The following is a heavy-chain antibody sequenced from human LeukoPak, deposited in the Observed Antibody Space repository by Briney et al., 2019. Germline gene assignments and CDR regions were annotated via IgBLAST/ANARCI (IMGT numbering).Heavy chain of an antibody. J-gene: IGHJ4*02. V-gene: IGHV3-20*04. D-gene: IGHD6-13*01. Sequence: GGSLRLSCAASGFTFDDYGMSWVRQAPGKGLEWVSGINWNGGSTGYADSVKGRFSISRDNSKNSLYLQMNRLRAEDTALYYCARSVAGSRDYWGQGTLVTVSS. CDR2: INWNGGST. CDR1: GFTFDDYG. CDR3: ARSVAGSRDY.